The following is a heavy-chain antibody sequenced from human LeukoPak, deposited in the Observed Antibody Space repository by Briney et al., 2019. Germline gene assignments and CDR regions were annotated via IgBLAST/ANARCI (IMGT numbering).Heavy chain of an antibody. D-gene: IGHD4/OR15-4a*01. CDR2: ISSDGSNT. CDR3: ARNDYGATLGAFDY. CDR1: GFIFSRFD. Sequence: PGGSLRLSCAASGFIFSRFDMHWVRQAPGKGLEWVALISSDGSNTYYADSVKGRFTISRGNSKNTLYLQMNSLRDEDTAVYYCARNDYGATLGAFDYWDQGTLVTVSS. V-gene: IGHV3-30-3*01. J-gene: IGHJ4*02.